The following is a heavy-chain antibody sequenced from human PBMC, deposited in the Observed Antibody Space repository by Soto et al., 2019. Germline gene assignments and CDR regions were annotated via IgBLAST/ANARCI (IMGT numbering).Heavy chain of an antibody. CDR1: GFTFSSYG. J-gene: IGHJ4*02. D-gene: IGHD4-17*01. CDR3: AKDPLPGIDGDYGYYFDY. V-gene: IGHV3-30*18. Sequence: QVQLVESGGGVVQPGRSLRLSCAASGFTFSSYGMHWVRQAPGKGLEWVAVISYDGSNKYYADSVKGRFTISRDNSKNTLYLQMNSLRAEDTAVYYCAKDPLPGIDGDYGYYFDYWGQGTLVTVSS. CDR2: ISYDGSNK.